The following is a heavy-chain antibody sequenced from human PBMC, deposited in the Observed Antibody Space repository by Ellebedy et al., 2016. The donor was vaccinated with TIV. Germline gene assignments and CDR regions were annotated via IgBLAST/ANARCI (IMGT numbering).Heavy chain of an antibody. D-gene: IGHD5-24*01. V-gene: IGHV3-21*01. CDR2: ITGSGSFI. J-gene: IGHJ4*02. Sequence: GGSLRLXXAASGFSFSGNNMNWVRQAPGKGLEWVSSITGSGSFIKYADSVKGRFTISRDNAKNSLYLQMNSLRAEDTAVYYCARHGQFDYWGQGTLVTVSS. CDR1: GFSFSGNN. CDR3: ARHGQFDY.